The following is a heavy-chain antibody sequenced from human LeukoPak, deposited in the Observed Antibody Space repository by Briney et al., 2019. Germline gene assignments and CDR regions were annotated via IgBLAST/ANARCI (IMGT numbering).Heavy chain of an antibody. J-gene: IGHJ3*02. CDR3: ARRNDFDI. V-gene: IGHV4-4*08. CDR1: GGSITGYH. CDR2: IYSNEAT. Sequence: SETLSLTCTVSGGSITGYHWSWIRPPAGKGLEWIGYIYSNEATQYKPSLKSRVTISADTSKNQFSLTLTSVSAADTAIYYCARRNDFDIWGQGTMVTVSS.